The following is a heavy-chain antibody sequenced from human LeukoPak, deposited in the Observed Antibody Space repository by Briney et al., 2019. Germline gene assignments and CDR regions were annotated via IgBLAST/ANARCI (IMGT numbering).Heavy chain of an antibody. V-gene: IGHV4-34*01. D-gene: IGHD3-22*01. CDR1: GGSFSGYY. J-gene: IGHJ4*02. CDR3: ARDAHYDSSGFIDY. Sequence: SETLSLTCAVYGGSFSGYYWSWIRQPPGKGLEWIGEINHSGSTNYNPSLKSRVTISVDTSKNQFSLKLSSVTAADTAVYYCARDAHYDSSGFIDYWGQGTLVTVSS. CDR2: INHSGST.